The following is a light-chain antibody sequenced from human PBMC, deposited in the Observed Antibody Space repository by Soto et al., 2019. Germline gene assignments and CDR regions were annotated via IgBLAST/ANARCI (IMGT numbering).Light chain of an antibody. Sequence: EIVLTQSPGTLSLSPGERATLSCRASQSVSSSYLAWYQQKPGQAPRLLIYGASSKATVIPDRFSGSGSGTDFTLTISRLEPDDFAVYYCQQYGSSPSTFGQGTKLEIK. CDR3: QQYGSSPST. J-gene: IGKJ2*01. V-gene: IGKV3-20*01. CDR1: QSVSSSY. CDR2: GAS.